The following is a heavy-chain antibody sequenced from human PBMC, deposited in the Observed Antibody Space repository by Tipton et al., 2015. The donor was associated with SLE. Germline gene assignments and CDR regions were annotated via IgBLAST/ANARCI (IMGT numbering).Heavy chain of an antibody. CDR3: ARDRGGDDFWSGLGFYFDY. D-gene: IGHD3-3*01. CDR2: IYYSGST. V-gene: IGHV4-59*01. J-gene: IGHJ4*02. Sequence: TLSLTCTVSGGSISSYYWSWNRQPPGKGLEWIGYIYYSGSTNYNPSLKSRVTISVDTSKNQFSLKLSSVTAADTAVYYCARDRGGDDFWSGLGFYFDYWGQGTLVTVSS. CDR1: GGSISSYY.